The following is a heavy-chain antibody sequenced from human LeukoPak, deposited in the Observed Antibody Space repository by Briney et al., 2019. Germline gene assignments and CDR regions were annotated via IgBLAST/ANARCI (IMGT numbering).Heavy chain of an antibody. CDR2: IYSGGST. J-gene: IGHJ4*02. Sequence: PGGSLRLSCAASGFTVSSNYMSWVRQAPGKGLEWVSVIYSGGSTYYADSVKGRFTISRDNSKNTLYLQMNSLRAEDTAVYYCXXGPQQYTGGTPRPYYFDYWGQGTLVTVSS. V-gene: IGHV3-66*01. D-gene: IGHD1-26*01. CDR3: XXGPQQYTGGTPRPYYFDY. CDR1: GFTVSSNY.